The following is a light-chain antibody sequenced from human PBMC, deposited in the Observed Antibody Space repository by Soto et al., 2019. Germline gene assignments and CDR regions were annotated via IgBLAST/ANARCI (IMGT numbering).Light chain of an antibody. CDR1: QSVSSSY. CDR3: QQYGSSPRYN. CDR2: GAS. V-gene: IGKV3-20*01. Sequence: EIVLTQSPGTLSLSPGERATLSCRASQSVSSSYLAWYQQKPGQAPRLLIYGASSRATGIPGRFSGSGSGTDFTLSISRLEPEDLAVYYCQQYGSSPRYNFGQGTKLEIK. J-gene: IGKJ2*01.